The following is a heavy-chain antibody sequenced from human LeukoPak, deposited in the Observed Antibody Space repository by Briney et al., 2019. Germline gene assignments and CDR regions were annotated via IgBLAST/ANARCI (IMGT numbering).Heavy chain of an antibody. CDR1: GYSSSNYG. V-gene: IGHV1-18*01. Sequence: GASVKVSCKASGYSSSNYGISWVRQAPGQGLEWMGWIHIYRGNTNYAQKFQGRVTMTTDTSTSTAYMELRSLRSDDTAVYYCARGSPPRVYYDRSGYYSYYFDYWGQGTLVTVSS. CDR3: ARGSPPRVYYDRSGYYSYYFDY. D-gene: IGHD3-22*01. CDR2: IHIYRGNT. J-gene: IGHJ4*02.